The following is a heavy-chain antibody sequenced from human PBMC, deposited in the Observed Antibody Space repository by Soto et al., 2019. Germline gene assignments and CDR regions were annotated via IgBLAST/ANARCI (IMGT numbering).Heavy chain of an antibody. CDR1: GFTFSSYG. Sequence: GGSLRLSCAASGFTFSSYGMHWVRQAPGKGLEWVAVISYDGSNKYYADSVKGRFTISRDNSKNTLYLQMNSLRAEDTAVYYCAKYRPGWYDDYWGQGTLVTVSS. CDR3: AKYRPGWYDDY. D-gene: IGHD6-19*01. V-gene: IGHV3-30*18. J-gene: IGHJ4*02. CDR2: ISYDGSNK.